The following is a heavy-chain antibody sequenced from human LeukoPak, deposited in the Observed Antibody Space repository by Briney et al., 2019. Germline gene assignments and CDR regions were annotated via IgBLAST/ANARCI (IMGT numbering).Heavy chain of an antibody. CDR3: AIHPSDSSGYFSY. Sequence: GASVKVSCTASGYTFSSCAINWVRQAPGQGLEYIGWIDTKTGNPTYAQGFTGRFVFSLDTSVSTAYLQISSLKAEDTAVYYCAIHPSDSSGYFSYWGQGALVTVSS. J-gene: IGHJ4*02. CDR1: GYTFSSCA. CDR2: IDTKTGNP. V-gene: IGHV7-4-1*02. D-gene: IGHD3-22*01.